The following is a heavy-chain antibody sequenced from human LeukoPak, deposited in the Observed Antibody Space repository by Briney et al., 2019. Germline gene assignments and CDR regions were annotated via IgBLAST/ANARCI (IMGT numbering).Heavy chain of an antibody. CDR3: AKLTPPLWGPATAILLGYFDY. Sequence: PGGSLRLSCVASGFTFSDYTMNWVRQAPGKGLEWISYIDISSSSTYYADSVKGRFTISRDNSKNTLYLQMNSLRAEDTAVYYCAKLTPPLWGPATAILLGYFDYWGQGTLVTVSS. CDR2: IDISSSST. J-gene: IGHJ4*02. V-gene: IGHV3-23*05. D-gene: IGHD2-2*02. CDR1: GFTFSDYT.